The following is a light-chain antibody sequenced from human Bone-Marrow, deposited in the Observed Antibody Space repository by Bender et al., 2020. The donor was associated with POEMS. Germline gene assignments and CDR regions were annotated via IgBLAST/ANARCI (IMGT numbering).Light chain of an antibody. CDR3: QSSDSSGTYRI. V-gene: IGLV3-25*03. CDR2: KDT. Sequence: SSELIQPSSVSVSPGQTARITCSGEALPKQYAFWYLQKPGQAPELLIYKDTERPSGIPERISSSSSGTTVTLTISGVQAEDEADYYCQSSDSSGTYRIFGGGTKLTVL. CDR1: ALPKQY. J-gene: IGLJ2*01.